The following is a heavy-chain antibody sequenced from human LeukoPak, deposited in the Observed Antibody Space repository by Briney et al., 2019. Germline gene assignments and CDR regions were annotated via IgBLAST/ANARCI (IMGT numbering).Heavy chain of an antibody. D-gene: IGHD3-10*01. CDR3: ARYVYTSGSHYIDY. CDR2: INTNSGTP. V-gene: IGHV7-4-1*02. CDR1: GYTFTSHA. Sequence: ASVKVSCKASGYTFTSHAINWVRQAPGQGLEWMGWINTNSGTPAYAQGFTGRFVFSLDTSVSTAYLQISSLKAEDTAVYYCARYVYTSGSHYIDYWGQGTVVTVSS. J-gene: IGHJ4*02.